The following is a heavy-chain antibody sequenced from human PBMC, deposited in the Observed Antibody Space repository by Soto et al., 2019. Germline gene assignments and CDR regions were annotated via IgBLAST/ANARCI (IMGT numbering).Heavy chain of an antibody. D-gene: IGHD6-19*01. V-gene: IGHV1-3*01. CDR2: INAGNGNT. J-gene: IGHJ4*02. CDR1: GYTVTSYA. CDR3: ARFIAVATAFDY. Sequence: ASVEVCCEASGYTVTSYAMHWVRQAPGQRLEWMGWINAGNGNTKYSQKFQGRVTITRDTSASTAYMELSSLRSEDTAVYYCARFIAVATAFDYWGQGTLVTVSS.